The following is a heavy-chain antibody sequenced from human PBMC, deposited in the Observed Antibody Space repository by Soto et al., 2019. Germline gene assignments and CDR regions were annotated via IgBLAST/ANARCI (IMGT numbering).Heavy chain of an antibody. J-gene: IGHJ6*02. CDR1: GFTFSSYG. D-gene: IGHD2-8*01. Sequence: QVQLVESGGGVVQPGRSLRLSCAASGFTFSSYGMHWVRQAPGKGLEWVAVIWYDGSNKYYADSVKGRFTISRDNSKNTLYLQMNSLRAEATAVYYCARDPTCTNGVCYRVGMDVWGQGTTVTVSS. CDR3: ARDPTCTNGVCYRVGMDV. V-gene: IGHV3-33*01. CDR2: IWYDGSNK.